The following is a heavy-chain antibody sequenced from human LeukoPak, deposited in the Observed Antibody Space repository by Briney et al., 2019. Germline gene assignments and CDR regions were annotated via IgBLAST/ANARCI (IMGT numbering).Heavy chain of an antibody. V-gene: IGHV3-23*01. Sequence: GGSLRLSCAASGFTFSSYAMSWVRQAPGKGLEWVSAISGSGGSTYYADSVKGRFTISRDNSKNTLYLQMNNLRAEDTAVYYCAKDQRYRRSGSYYGYWGQGTLVTVSS. J-gene: IGHJ4*02. CDR1: GFTFSSYA. CDR2: ISGSGGST. D-gene: IGHD1-26*01. CDR3: AKDQRYRRSGSYYGY.